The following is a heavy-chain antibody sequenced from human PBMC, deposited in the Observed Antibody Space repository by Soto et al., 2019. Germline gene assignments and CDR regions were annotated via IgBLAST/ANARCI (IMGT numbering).Heavy chain of an antibody. D-gene: IGHD3-22*01. CDR2: IYYSGST. J-gene: IGHJ4*02. V-gene: IGHV4-31*03. CDR1: GGSISSGGYY. CDR3: ARSRITMIVG. Sequence: SETLSFTCTVSGGSISSGGYYWSWIRQHPGKGLEWIGYIYYSGSTYYNPSLKSRVTISVDTSKNQFSLKLSSVTAADTAVYYCARSRITMIVGWGQGTLVTVSS.